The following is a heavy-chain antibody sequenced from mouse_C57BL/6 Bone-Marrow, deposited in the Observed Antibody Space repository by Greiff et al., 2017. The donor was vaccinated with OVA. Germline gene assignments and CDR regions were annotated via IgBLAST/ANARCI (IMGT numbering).Heavy chain of an antibody. V-gene: IGHV1-50*01. D-gene: IGHD2-4*01. CDR3: AREGDYDYPFDY. CDR1: GYTFTSYW. Sequence: QVQLQQSGAELVKPGASVKLSCKASGYTFTSYWMQWVKQRPGPGLEWIGEIDPSDSYTNYNQKFKGKATLTVDTSSSTAYMQLSSLTSEDSAVYYCAREGDYDYPFDYWGQGTTLTVSS. CDR2: IDPSDSYT. J-gene: IGHJ2*01.